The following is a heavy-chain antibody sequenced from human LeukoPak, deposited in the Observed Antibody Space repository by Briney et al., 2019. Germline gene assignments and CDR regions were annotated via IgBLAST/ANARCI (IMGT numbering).Heavy chain of an antibody. CDR3: ARTHCGGGSCDKFDP. CDR2: FYASGTT. CDR1: GVSISNYC. V-gene: IGHV4-4*07. Sequence: SETLSLTCNVFGVSISNYCRSWLRQPAGKGLEWIGRFYASGTTYYNPSFRSRVTLSMDTSKNHFSLKMTSVTAADTAVYYCARTHCGGGSCDKFDPWGQGTLVTVSS. D-gene: IGHD2-21*01. J-gene: IGHJ5*02.